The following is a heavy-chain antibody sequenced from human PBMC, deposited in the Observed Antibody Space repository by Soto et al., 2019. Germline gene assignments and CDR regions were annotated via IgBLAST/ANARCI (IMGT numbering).Heavy chain of an antibody. CDR3: ARDWVGDLAY. V-gene: IGHV1-18*01. J-gene: IGHJ4*02. Sequence: QVQLVQSGGEVKQPGASVKVSCKTSGYTFTSYGISWVRQAPGQGLEWMGWISGYNGDTKYVQKFQGRVTLTTATSTNTAYMEERSLRSDDTAVYYCARDWVGDLAYWGQGTLVTVSS. CDR2: ISGYNGDT. D-gene: IGHD4-17*01. CDR1: GYTFTSYG.